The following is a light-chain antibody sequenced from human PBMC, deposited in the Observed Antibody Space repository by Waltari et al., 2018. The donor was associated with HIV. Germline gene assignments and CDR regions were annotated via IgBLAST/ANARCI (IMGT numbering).Light chain of an antibody. Sequence: QSALTQPPSVSGAPGQRVTISCTGNRSNIAAGSFVHCYQHLPGTAPQLLVYSGINRPLGVPDRFSGSQSGTSASLVITGLQAEDEADYYCCSHAGNFIFVVGAGTKVTVL. J-gene: IGLJ1*01. CDR2: SGI. CDR3: CSHAGNFIFV. V-gene: IGLV1-40*01. CDR1: RSNIAAGSF.